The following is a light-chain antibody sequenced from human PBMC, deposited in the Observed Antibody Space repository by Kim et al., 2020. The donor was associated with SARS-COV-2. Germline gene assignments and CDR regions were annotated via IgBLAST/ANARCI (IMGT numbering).Light chain of an antibody. V-gene: IGKV3-20*01. J-gene: IGKJ2*01. CDR3: QQYGSSPPYT. CDR1: QSVSSSY. Sequence: EIVLTQSPGTLSLSPGERATLSCRASQSVSSSYLAWYQQKPGQAPRLLIYGASSRATGIPDRFGGSGSGTDFTLTISRLEPEDFAVYYCQQYGSSPPYTFGQGPKLEI. CDR2: GAS.